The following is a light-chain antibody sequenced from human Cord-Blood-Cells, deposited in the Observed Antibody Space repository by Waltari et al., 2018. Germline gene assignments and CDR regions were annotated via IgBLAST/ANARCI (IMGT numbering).Light chain of an antibody. V-gene: IGKV1-39*01. J-gene: IGKJ1*01. CDR2: AAS. CDR1: QSISSY. Sequence: EIQMTQSPSSLSASVGDRVTITCRASQSISSYLNWYQQKPGKAPKLLIYAASSLQSGVPSRFSGSGSRTDFTLTISSLQPEDFATYYCQQSYSTLGTFGQGTKVEIK. CDR3: QQSYSTLGT.